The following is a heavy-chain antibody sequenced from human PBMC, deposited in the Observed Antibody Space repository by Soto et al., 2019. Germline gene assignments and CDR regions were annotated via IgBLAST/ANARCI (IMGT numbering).Heavy chain of an antibody. CDR2: IVVGSGNT. V-gene: IGHV1-58*01. CDR3: AAEKSYGDRTVLYYGMDV. CDR1: GFTFTSSA. J-gene: IGHJ6*02. Sequence: ASVKVSCKASGFTFTSSAVQWVRQARGQRLEWIGWIVVGSGNTNYAQKFQERVTITRDMSTSTAYMELSSLRSEDTAVYYCAAEKSYGDRTVLYYGMDVWGQGTTVTVSS. D-gene: IGHD4-17*01.